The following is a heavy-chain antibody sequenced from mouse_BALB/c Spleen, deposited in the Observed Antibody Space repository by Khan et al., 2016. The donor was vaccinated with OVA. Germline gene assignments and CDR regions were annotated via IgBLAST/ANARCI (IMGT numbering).Heavy chain of an antibody. CDR1: GFTFADYG. J-gene: IGHJ1*01. CDR2: INSDGGTS. V-gene: IGHV5-6-3*01. D-gene: IGHD2-2*01. Sequence: EVELVESGGGLLQPGGSLRLSCAASGFTFADYGMSWVRQTPDKRLELVATINSDGGTSYYPASVKGRFTISRDNAKKPLYLQMNSLKSEDTTMSYCAGVYYGYAEGDWYFDVWGAGTTVSVAA. CDR3: AGVYYGYAEGDWYFDV.